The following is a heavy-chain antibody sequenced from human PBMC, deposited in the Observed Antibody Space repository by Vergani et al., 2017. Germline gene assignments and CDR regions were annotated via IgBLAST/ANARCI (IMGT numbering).Heavy chain of an antibody. CDR1: GGSISSGSYY. D-gene: IGHD3-3*01. CDR2: IYNSGST. J-gene: IGHJ5*02. V-gene: IGHV4-61*02. Sequence: QVQLQESGPGLVKPSQTLSLTCTVSGGSISSGSYYWSWIRQPAGKGLEWIGRIYNSGSTNYNPSLKSRATISADTSKNQFSLKMSSVTAADTAVYYCAGLQYCDVWSGSGWFEPWGQGTLVTVSS. CDR3: AGLQYCDVWSGSGWFEP.